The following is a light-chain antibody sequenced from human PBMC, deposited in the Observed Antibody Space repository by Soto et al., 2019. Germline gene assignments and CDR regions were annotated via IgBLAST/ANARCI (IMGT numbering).Light chain of an antibody. CDR1: QSISAW. Sequence: DVQMTQSPSTLSASVGDRVSINCRASQSISAWLAWYQQKPGKPPKVLIYGASNLQSGVPPRFSGSGSGTDFTLAISSLQPEDSATYYCLQDINYPWTFGQGTKVAIK. CDR2: GAS. CDR3: LQDINYPWT. V-gene: IGKV1-5*01. J-gene: IGKJ1*01.